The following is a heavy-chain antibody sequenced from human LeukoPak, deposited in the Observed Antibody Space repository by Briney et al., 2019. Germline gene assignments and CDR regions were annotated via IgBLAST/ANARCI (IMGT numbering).Heavy chain of an antibody. D-gene: IGHD5-24*01. CDR2: IYYSGST. Sequence: PSETLSLTCTVSAGSISSSSYYWGWIRQPPGKGLEWIGSIYYSGSTYYNPSLKSRVTISVDTSKNQFSLKLSSVTAADTAVYYCARQEEMATIAYWGQGTLVTVSS. CDR3: ARQEEMATIAY. V-gene: IGHV4-39*01. CDR1: AGSISSSSYY. J-gene: IGHJ4*02.